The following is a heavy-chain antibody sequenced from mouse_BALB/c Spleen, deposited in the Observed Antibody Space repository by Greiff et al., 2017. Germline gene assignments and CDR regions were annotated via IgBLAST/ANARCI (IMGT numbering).Heavy chain of an antibody. CDR3: ARQLTETMDY. CDR2: ISNGGGST. Sequence: EVQLVESGGGLVQPGGSLKLSCAASGFTFSSYTMSWVRQTPEKRLEWVAYISNGGGSTYYPDTVKGRFTISRDNAKNTLYLQMSSLKSEETAMYYCARQLTETMDYWGQGTSVTVSS. V-gene: IGHV5-12-2*01. D-gene: IGHD4-1*01. CDR1: GFTFSSYT. J-gene: IGHJ4*01.